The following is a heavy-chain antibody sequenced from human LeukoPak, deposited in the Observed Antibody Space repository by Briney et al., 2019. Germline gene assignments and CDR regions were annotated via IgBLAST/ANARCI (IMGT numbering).Heavy chain of an antibody. V-gene: IGHV4-59*01. Sequence: SETLSLTCAVSGCPISGYHWGWRRQPPGKGLEWLGNIYYRGSTNYSPSLNSRVTISIDTSKNQFSLKLSAVPAADVAVYYCGSALSGTTYSFGSWAQGALVTVSS. CDR3: GSALSGTTYSFGS. D-gene: IGHD3-10*01. CDR1: GCPISGYH. J-gene: IGHJ4*02. CDR2: IYYRGST.